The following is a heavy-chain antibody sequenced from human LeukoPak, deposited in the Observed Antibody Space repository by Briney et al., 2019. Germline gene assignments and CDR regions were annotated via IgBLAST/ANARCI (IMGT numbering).Heavy chain of an antibody. CDR3: ARGGGTLDY. V-gene: IGHV4-59*01. Sequence: SETLSLTCTVSGDSISSYYWSWIRQPPGKGLEWIGYIYDSGKTNYNASPISRVTISVDTSKNQFSLKLTSVTPADTAVYYCARGGGTLDYWGQGTLVTVSS. CDR2: IYDSGKT. J-gene: IGHJ4*02. D-gene: IGHD3-16*01. CDR1: GDSISSYY.